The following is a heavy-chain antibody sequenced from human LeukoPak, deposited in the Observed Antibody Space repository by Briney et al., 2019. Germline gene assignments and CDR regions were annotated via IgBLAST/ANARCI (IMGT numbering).Heavy chain of an antibody. CDR3: ARGGGYPPYYFDY. CDR1: GYTLTELS. J-gene: IGHJ4*02. V-gene: IGHV1-24*01. CDR2: FDPENDET. Sequence: AASVKVSCKVTGYTLTELSMHWVRLSPGKGLEWMGGFDPENDETVYPQKFQGRVTLTEDTSADTAYMELRGLRSEDTAVYYCARGGGYPPYYFDYWGQGTLVTVSS. D-gene: IGHD3-16*01.